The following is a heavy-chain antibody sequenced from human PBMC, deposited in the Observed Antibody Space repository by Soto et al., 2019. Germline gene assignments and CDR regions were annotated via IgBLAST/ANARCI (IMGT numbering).Heavy chain of an antibody. D-gene: IGHD6-19*01. CDR1: GFTFSSYG. Sequence: EVQLVESGGGLVQPGGSLRLSCAASGFTFSSYGMNWVRQAPGKGLEWISYIDSSSSIIYYADSVKGRFTISRDSAKNSLFLQMNSLRADDTAVYYCARDLGSGRRYFDYWGQETLVTVSS. CDR2: IDSSSSII. V-gene: IGHV3-48*01. CDR3: ARDLGSGRRYFDY. J-gene: IGHJ4*02.